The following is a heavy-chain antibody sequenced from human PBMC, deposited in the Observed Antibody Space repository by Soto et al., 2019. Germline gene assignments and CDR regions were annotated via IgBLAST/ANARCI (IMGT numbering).Heavy chain of an antibody. CDR3: ARANDYGDYLDY. D-gene: IGHD4-17*01. J-gene: IGHJ4*02. V-gene: IGHV4-59*01. CDR2: IYYSGST. Sequence: SETLSLTCTVSGGSISSYYWSWIRQPPGKGLEWIGYIYYSGSTNYYPSLKSRVTISVDTSKNQFSLKLSSVTAADTAVYYCARANDYGDYLDYWGQGTLVTVSS. CDR1: GGSISSYY.